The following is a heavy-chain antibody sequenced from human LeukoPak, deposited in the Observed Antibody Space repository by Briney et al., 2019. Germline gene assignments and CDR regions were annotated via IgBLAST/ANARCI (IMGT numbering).Heavy chain of an antibody. Sequence: PSETLSLTCTVSGGSISSSSYYWGWIRQPPGKGLEWIGSIYYSGSTYYNPSLKSRVTISVDTSKNQFSLKLSSVTAADTAVYYCARTLSGSYWDYYYYMDVWGKGTTVTVSS. CDR1: GGSISSSSYY. CDR3: ARTLSGSYWDYYYYMDV. V-gene: IGHV4-39*07. CDR2: IYYSGST. J-gene: IGHJ6*03. D-gene: IGHD1-26*01.